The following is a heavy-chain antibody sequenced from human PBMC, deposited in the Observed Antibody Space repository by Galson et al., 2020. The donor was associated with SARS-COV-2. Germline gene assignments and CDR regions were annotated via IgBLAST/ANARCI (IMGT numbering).Heavy chain of an antibody. J-gene: IGHJ4*02. Sequence: GGSLRLSCAPSSSWTHWVRQAPGKGLVWVSRISGDGSGASYADSVKGRFTISRDNAKNTVYLQMNSLRAEDTAVYYCASRFGGYPGGRDFWGQGTLVTVSS. CDR1: SSW. V-gene: IGHV3-74*01. CDR3: ASRFGGYPGGRDF. CDR2: ISGDGSGA. D-gene: IGHD3-3*01.